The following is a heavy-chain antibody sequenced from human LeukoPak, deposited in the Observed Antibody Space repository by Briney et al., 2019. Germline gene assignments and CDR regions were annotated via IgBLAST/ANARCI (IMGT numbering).Heavy chain of an antibody. D-gene: IGHD5-18*01. J-gene: IGHJ5*02. Sequence: SETLSLTRSVSGVSIRTSTYYWGWIRQPPGKGLEWIANIHYRGGTYYNPSLKSRATISLDTPKNQFSLRLSSVSAADTAVYYCARPAAMATGWFDPWGQGTLVTVSS. CDR2: IHYRGGT. CDR3: ARPAAMATGWFDP. V-gene: IGHV4-39*01. CDR1: GVSIRTSTYY.